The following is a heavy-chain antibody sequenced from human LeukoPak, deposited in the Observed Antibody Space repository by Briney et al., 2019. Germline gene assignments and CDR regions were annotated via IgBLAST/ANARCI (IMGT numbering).Heavy chain of an antibody. Sequence: GGSLRLSCAASGFTFSSYWMSWVRQAPGKGLEWVANIKQDGSEKYYVDSVKGRFTISRDNAKNSLYLQMNSLRTEDTAVYHCARDLPSGTSGFVFDPWGQGTLVTVSS. CDR2: IKQDGSEK. CDR1: GFTFSSYW. CDR3: ARDLPSGTSGFVFDP. V-gene: IGHV3-7*01. D-gene: IGHD5-12*01. J-gene: IGHJ5*02.